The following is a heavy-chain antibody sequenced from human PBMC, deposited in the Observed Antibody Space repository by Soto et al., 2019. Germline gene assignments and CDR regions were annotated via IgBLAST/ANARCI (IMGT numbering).Heavy chain of an antibody. D-gene: IGHD1-20*01. V-gene: IGHV3-23*01. CDR3: AKAISGYNAPLDQ. CDR1: GFTFSSYA. CDR2: ISSSGDST. J-gene: IGHJ4*02. Sequence: EVHLLESGGGLVQPGGSLRLSCAASGFTFSSYAMNWVRQAPGKGLEWVSVISSSGDSTYYADSVKGRFTISRDNSKNTLYGQMNSLRTEDTAVDYGAKAISGYNAPLDQWGQGTRVTVSS.